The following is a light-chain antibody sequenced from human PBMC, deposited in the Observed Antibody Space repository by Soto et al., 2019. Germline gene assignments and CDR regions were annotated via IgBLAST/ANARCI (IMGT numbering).Light chain of an antibody. CDR3: QQYNSFSKT. CDR2: HAS. V-gene: IGKV1-5*01. CDR1: QSISNW. J-gene: IGKJ1*01. Sequence: DIQMTPSPSTLPASVGDRLTITCRASQSISNWLAWYQQKPGTAPKVLIYHASNLQSGVPSRFSGSGSGTEFTLSISGLQPDDSASYYCQQYNSFSKTFGQGTKVDIK.